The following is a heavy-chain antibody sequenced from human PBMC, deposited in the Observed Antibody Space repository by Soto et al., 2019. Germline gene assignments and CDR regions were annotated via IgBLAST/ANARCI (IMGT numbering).Heavy chain of an antibody. CDR2: IIPILGIA. CDR1: GGTFSSYT. J-gene: IGHJ4*02. D-gene: IGHD2-15*01. Sequence: SVKVSCKASGGTFSSYTISWVRQAPGQGLEWMGRIIPILGIANYAQKFQGRVTITADKSTSTAYMELSSLRSEDTAVYYCARDLNVVVVAATRGSYFDYWGQGTLVTVSS. CDR3: ARDLNVVVVAATRGSYFDY. V-gene: IGHV1-69*04.